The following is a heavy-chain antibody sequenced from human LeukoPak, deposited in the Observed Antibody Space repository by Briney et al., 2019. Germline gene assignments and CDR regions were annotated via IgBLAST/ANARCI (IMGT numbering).Heavy chain of an antibody. CDR1: GFTFSSYA. CDR2: ISYDGNNK. V-gene: IGHV3-30*04. CDR3: ARDHRKIIMRWLQSRLEHNAFDI. Sequence: GGSLRLSCAASGFTFSSYAMHWVRQAPGKGLEWVTVISYDGNNKYYADSVKGRFTISRDNSKNTLYLQMNSLRAEDTAVYYCARDHRKIIMRWLQSRLEHNAFDIWGQGTMVTVSS. D-gene: IGHD5-24*01. J-gene: IGHJ3*02.